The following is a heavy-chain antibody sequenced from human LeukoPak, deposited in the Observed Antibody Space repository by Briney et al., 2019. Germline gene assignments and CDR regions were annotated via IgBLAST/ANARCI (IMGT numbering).Heavy chain of an antibody. Sequence: GRSLRLSCAASGFTFSSYAMHWVRQAPGKGLEWVAVISYDGSNKYYADSVKGRFTISRDNSKNTLYLQMNSLRAEDTAVYYCARDGTWAVAGRRLFDPWGQGTLVIVSS. CDR2: ISYDGSNK. J-gene: IGHJ5*02. D-gene: IGHD6-19*01. V-gene: IGHV3-30-3*01. CDR3: ARDGTWAVAGRRLFDP. CDR1: GFTFSSYA.